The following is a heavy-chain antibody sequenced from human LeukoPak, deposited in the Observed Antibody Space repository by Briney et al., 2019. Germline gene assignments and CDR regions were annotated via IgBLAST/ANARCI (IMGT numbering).Heavy chain of an antibody. V-gene: IGHV4-34*01. Sequence: SETLSLTCAAYGGSFSGYYWSWIRQPPGKGLEWIGEINHSGSTNYNPSLKSRVTISVDTSKNQFSLKLSSVTAADTAVYYCARDTPSLNYYGSGSSEYFQHWGQGTLVTVSS. CDR3: ARDTPSLNYYGSGSSEYFQH. D-gene: IGHD3-10*01. CDR2: INHSGST. J-gene: IGHJ1*01. CDR1: GGSFSGYY.